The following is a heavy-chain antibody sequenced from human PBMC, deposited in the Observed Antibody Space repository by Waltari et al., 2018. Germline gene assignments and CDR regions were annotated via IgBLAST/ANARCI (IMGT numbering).Heavy chain of an antibody. D-gene: IGHD2-2*01. V-gene: IGHV3-30*18. J-gene: IGHJ4*02. Sequence: QVQLVESGGGVVQPGRSLRLSCAASGFTFTSYGMHWVRQAPGKGLEWVAVIWYDGSNKYYADSVKGRFTISRDNSKNTLYLQMNSLRAEDTAMYYCAKDGEVPAEGYFDYWGQGTLVTVSS. CDR3: AKDGEVPAEGYFDY. CDR1: GFTFTSYG. CDR2: IWYDGSNK.